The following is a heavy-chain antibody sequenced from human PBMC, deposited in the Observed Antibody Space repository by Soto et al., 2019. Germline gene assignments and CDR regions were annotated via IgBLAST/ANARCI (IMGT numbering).Heavy chain of an antibody. D-gene: IGHD2-21*02. V-gene: IGHV1-69*01. J-gene: IGHJ2*01. CDR1: GGTFSSYA. Sequence: QVQLVQSGAEVKKPGSSVKVSCKASGGTFSSYAISWVRQAPGQGLEWMGGIIPIFGTANYAQKFQGRVTITADESTSTAYMELSSLRSEDTAVYYCARDLLAYCGGHCYSGWYFDLWGRGTLVTVSS. CDR2: IIPIFGTA. CDR3: ARDLLAYCGGHCYSGWYFDL.